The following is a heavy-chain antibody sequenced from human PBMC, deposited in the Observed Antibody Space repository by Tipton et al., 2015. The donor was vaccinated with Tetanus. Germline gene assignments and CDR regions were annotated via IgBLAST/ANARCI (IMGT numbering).Heavy chain of an antibody. CDR1: GGSVSSGSHY. CDR3: ARANNDYPKKGPFDY. D-gene: IGHD1-1*01. CDR2: IYLTRTT. V-gene: IGHV4-61*01. J-gene: IGHJ4*02. Sequence: TLSLTCTVSGGSVSSGSHYWTWIRQPPGKELEWIGYIYLTRTTDHNPSLKSRVTLSIDKSKNQFSLRLTSVTAADTAVYYCARANNDYPKKGPFDYWGQGARVIVSS.